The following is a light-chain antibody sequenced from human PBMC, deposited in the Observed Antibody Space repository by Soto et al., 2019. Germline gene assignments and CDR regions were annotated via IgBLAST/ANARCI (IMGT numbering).Light chain of an antibody. Sequence: DIQMTQSPSSLSASVGDSVIITCRASQSIGSRLSWYQQKPGKAPNLLIYAASRLRSGVPSRFSGSKSGTDFTLTISDLQPEDFANYYCQQAYSRVTFGQGTRWIS. V-gene: IGKV1-39*01. J-gene: IGKJ1*01. CDR3: QQAYSRVT. CDR1: QSIGSR. CDR2: AAS.